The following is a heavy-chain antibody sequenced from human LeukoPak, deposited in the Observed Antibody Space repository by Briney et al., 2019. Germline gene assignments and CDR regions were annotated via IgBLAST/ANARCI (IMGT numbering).Heavy chain of an antibody. J-gene: IGHJ4*02. CDR2: ISGSGDNT. CDR3: ATPPYYFDY. Sequence: PGGSLRLSCAASGFTFSSYVMNWVRHAPGKGLEWVSAISGSGDNTYYADSVKGRFTISRDNSKNTLYLQMNSLRAGDTAVYYCATPPYYFDYWGQGTLVTVSS. CDR1: GFTFSSYV. V-gene: IGHV3-23*01.